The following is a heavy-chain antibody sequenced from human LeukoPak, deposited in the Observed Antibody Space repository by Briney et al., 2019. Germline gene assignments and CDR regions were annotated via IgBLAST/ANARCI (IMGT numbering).Heavy chain of an antibody. CDR3: AKEGGSGSYQIS. Sequence: PGGSLRLSCAASGFTFSTYSMNWVRQAPGKGLEWVSYISGNSASIYYADSVKGRFTISRDNAKNSLYLQMNSLRAEDTAVYYCAKEGGSGSYQISWGQGTVVTVSS. V-gene: IGHV3-48*01. D-gene: IGHD3-10*01. J-gene: IGHJ5*02. CDR1: GFTFSTYS. CDR2: ISGNSASI.